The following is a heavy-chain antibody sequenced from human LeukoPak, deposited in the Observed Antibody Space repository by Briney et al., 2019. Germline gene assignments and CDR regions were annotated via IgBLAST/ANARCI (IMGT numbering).Heavy chain of an antibody. Sequence: PGGSLRLSCAASVFTISSYAMSCGRQAPGKGLEWVSALSGSGDSAYYADSVKGRFTISRDNSKNTLYLQMNSLRAEDTAVYYCVKDYYTLKPYYFHYWGRGTLVTVSS. CDR2: LSGSGDSA. D-gene: IGHD3-3*01. CDR3: VKDYYTLKPYYFHY. J-gene: IGHJ4*02. CDR1: VFTISSYA. V-gene: IGHV3-23*01.